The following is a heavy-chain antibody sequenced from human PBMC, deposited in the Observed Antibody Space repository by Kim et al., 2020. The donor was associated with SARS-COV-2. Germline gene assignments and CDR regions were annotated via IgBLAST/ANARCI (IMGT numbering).Heavy chain of an antibody. V-gene: IGHV1-69*13. J-gene: IGHJ3*02. CDR3: ARRRVLANGAFDI. CDR1: GGTFSSYA. CDR2: IIPIFGTA. Sequence: SVKVSCKASGGTFSSYAISWVRQAPGQGLEWMGGIIPIFGTANYAQKFQGRVTITADESTSTAYMELSSLRSEDTAVYYCARRRVLANGAFDIWGQGTMVTVSS. D-gene: IGHD2-8*01.